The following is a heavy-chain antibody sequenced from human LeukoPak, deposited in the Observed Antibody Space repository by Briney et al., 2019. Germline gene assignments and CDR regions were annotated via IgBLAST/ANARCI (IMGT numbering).Heavy chain of an antibody. CDR1: GYTFTSYG. D-gene: IGHD3-22*01. J-gene: IGHJ3*02. CDR3: ATSQITMIVVVTNDAFDI. CDR2: FSAYNGNT. Sequence: ASVKVSCKASGYTFTSYGIGWEREGPGQGLGWVGWFSAYNGNTNYAQKLQGRVTMTTDTSTSTAYMELRSMRSDDTAVYYCATSQITMIVVVTNDAFDIWGQGTMVTVSS. V-gene: IGHV1-18*01.